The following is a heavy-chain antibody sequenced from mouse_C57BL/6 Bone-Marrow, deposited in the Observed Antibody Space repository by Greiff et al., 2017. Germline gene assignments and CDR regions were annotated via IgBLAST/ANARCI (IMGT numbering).Heavy chain of an antibody. Sequence: QVQLQQPGAELVRPGSSVKLSCKASGYTFTSYWRDWVKQRPGQGLEWIGNIYPSDSETHYNQKFKDKATLTVDQSSSTAYMQLSSLTSEDSAVYYCAREGDSNLPYYFDYWGQGTTLTVSS. CDR1: GYTFTSYW. V-gene: IGHV1-61*01. D-gene: IGHD2-5*01. CDR3: AREGDSNLPYYFDY. J-gene: IGHJ2*01. CDR2: IYPSDSET.